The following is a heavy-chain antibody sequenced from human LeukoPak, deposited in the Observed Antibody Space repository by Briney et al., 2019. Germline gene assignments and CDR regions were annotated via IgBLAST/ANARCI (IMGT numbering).Heavy chain of an antibody. CDR2: INPNSGGT. V-gene: IGHV1-2*02. J-gene: IGHJ6*03. CDR3: ARDSSSSSEFVYYYYYYYMDV. Sequence: ASVKVSCKASGYTFTGYYMHWVRQAPGQGLEWMGWINPNSGGTNYAQKFQGRVTMTRDTSISTAYMELSRLRSDDPAVYYCARDSSSSSEFVYYYYYYYMDVWGKGTTVTVSS. CDR1: GYTFTGYY. D-gene: IGHD6-6*01.